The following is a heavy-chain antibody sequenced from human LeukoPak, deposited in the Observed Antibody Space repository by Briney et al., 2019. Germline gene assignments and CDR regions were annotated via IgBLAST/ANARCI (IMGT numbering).Heavy chain of an antibody. J-gene: IGHJ6*03. Sequence: GSLRLSCAASGFTFSDYYMSWIRQAPGKGLEWIGSIYHSVSTYYNPSLKSRVTISVDTSKNQLSLKLSSVTAADTAVYYCARGYCSSTTCYLFYYYYMDVWGKGTTVTVSS. CDR2: IYHSVST. V-gene: IGHV4-38-2*01. CDR3: ARGYCSSTTCYLFYYYYMDV. D-gene: IGHD2-2*01. CDR1: GFTFSDYY.